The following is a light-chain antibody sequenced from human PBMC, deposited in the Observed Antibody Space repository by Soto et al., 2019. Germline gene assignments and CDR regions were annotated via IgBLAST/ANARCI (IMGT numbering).Light chain of an antibody. Sequence: QSALTQPASVSGSPGQSITISCTGTSSDVGSYNLVSWHQQHPGKAHKLMIYEGSKRPSGVSNRFSGSKSGNTASLTISGLQAEDEADYYCCSYAGSSTFVFGGGTKLTVL. V-gene: IGLV2-23*03. CDR1: SSDVGSYNL. CDR2: EGS. CDR3: CSYAGSSTFV. J-gene: IGLJ2*01.